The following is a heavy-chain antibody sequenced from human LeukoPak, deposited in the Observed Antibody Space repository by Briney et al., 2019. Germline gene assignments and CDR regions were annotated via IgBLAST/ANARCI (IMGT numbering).Heavy chain of an antibody. CDR2: INTNAGNS. V-gene: IGHV7-4-1*02. CDR3: ARRGYSSSWYYDS. CDR1: GYTFTNFG. D-gene: IGHD6-13*01. Sequence: ASVKVSCKAPGYTFTNFGICWVRQAPGQGLEWMGWINTNAGNSTYAQGFTGRFVFSLDTSVRTAYLQISGLKAEDTAVYYCARRGYSSSWYYDSWGQGTLVTVSS. J-gene: IGHJ4*02.